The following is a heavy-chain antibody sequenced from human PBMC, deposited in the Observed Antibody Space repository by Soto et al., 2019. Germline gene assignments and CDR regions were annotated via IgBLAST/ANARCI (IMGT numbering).Heavy chain of an antibody. CDR1: GFTFSNAW. Sequence: EVQLVESGGGLVKPGGSLRLSCAASGFTFSNAWMNWVRQAPGKGLEWVGRIKRKTDGGTIDYAAPVKGRFTISRDDSKNTLYLQMNSLKTEDTAVYYCTTVGYDILTGYRDEAFDIWGQGTMVTVSS. CDR3: TTVGYDILTGYRDEAFDI. J-gene: IGHJ3*02. V-gene: IGHV3-15*07. CDR2: IKRKTDGGTI. D-gene: IGHD3-9*01.